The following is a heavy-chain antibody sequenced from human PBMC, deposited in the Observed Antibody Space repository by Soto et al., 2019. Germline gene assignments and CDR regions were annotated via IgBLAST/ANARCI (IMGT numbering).Heavy chain of an antibody. V-gene: IGHV3-15*01. D-gene: IGHD3-10*01. CDR2: IKSKTDGGTT. Sequence: GGSLRLSCAASGFTFSNAWMSWVRQAPGKGLEWVGRIKSKTDGGTTDYAAPVKGRFTISRDDSKNTLYLQMNSLKTEDTAVYYCTTAPYYYGSGSYRFDIWGQGTMVTVSS. CDR3: TTAPYYYGSGSYRFDI. CDR1: GFTFSNAW. J-gene: IGHJ3*02.